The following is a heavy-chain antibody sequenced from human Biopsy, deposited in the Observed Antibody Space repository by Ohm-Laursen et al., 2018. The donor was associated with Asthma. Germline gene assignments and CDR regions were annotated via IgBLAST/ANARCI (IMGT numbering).Heavy chain of an antibody. CDR3: ARGQKSAGDRWFDP. V-gene: IGHV1-2*06. Sequence: SVKVSCKASGYPFIGYHIHWMRQAPGQGLEWVGRINPNSGATNYAQKFQGRVTMTRDTSISTAYMEVSRLRSDDTAVYYCARGQKSAGDRWFDPWGQGTLVTVSS. CDR1: GYPFIGYH. D-gene: IGHD6-13*01. CDR2: INPNSGAT. J-gene: IGHJ5*02.